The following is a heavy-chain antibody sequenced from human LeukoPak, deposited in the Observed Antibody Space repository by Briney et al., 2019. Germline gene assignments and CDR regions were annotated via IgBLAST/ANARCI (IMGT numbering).Heavy chain of an antibody. Sequence: GEALKISCKGSGYSFPRYWIGWVGQMPGKGLEWMGIIYPGDSDTRYSPSFQGRVTISADKSISTAYLQWSSLKASDTAMYYCARARPGYSSGWYGENWFDPWGQGTLVTVSS. CDR3: ARARPGYSSGWYGENWFDP. CDR2: IYPGDSDT. V-gene: IGHV5-51*01. CDR1: GYSFPRYW. D-gene: IGHD6-19*01. J-gene: IGHJ5*02.